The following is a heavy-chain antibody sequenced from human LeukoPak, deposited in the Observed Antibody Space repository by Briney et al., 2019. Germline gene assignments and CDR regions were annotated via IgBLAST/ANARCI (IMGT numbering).Heavy chain of an antibody. CDR2: IYYSGST. CDR3: ARGITYYDILTGYYQAGYYYYMDV. J-gene: IGHJ6*03. D-gene: IGHD3-9*01. V-gene: IGHV4-39*07. CDR1: GGSISSSSYY. Sequence: SETLSLTCTVSGGSISSSSYYWGWIRQPPGKGLEWIGSIYYSGSTYYNPSLKSRVTISVDTSKSQFSLKLSSVTAADTAVYYCARGITYYDILTGYYQAGYYYYMDVWGKGTTVTVSS.